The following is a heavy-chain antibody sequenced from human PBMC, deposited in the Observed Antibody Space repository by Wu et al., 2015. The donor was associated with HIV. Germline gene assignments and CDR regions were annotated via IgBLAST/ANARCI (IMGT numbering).Heavy chain of an antibody. J-gene: IGHJ3*02. D-gene: IGHD4-17*01. CDR2: INHSGNI. Sequence: QVQLQQWGAGLLKPSETLSLTCAVYGGSLSDYYWSWIRQPPGKGLEWIGEINHSGNINYSPSLESRITISVDTSKNQFSLKLSSVTAADTALYYCARGPYTVRGAFDIWGQGTMVTVSS. CDR1: GGSLSDYY. V-gene: IGHV4-34*01. CDR3: ARGPYTVRGAFDI.